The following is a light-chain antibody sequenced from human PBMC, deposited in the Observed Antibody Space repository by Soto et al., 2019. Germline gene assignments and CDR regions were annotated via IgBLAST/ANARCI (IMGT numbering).Light chain of an antibody. CDR3: QQSYSTPIYT. J-gene: IGKJ2*01. CDR1: QSIDTY. Sequence: DIQMTQSPSSLSASVGDRVTITCRASQSIDTYLNWYQQKPGKAPKLLIYVASSLQSGVPSRFSGSGSGTEFTLSISRLQPEDFANYYCQQSYSTPIYTFGQGTKVDIK. CDR2: VAS. V-gene: IGKV1-39*01.